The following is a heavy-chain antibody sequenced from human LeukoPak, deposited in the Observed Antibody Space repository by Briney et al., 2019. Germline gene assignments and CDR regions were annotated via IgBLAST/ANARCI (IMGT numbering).Heavy chain of an antibody. CDR1: GYTFTNFY. Sequence: ASVKVSCKASGYTFTNFYIHWVRQAPGQGLEWMGVINPSDGSTTYVQKFQGRVTMTRDTSTSTVYMDLSSLRSEDTALYYCARDMLARSASFDYWGQGTLVTVSS. V-gene: IGHV1-46*01. CDR2: INPSDGST. J-gene: IGHJ4*02. D-gene: IGHD3-10*02. CDR3: ARDMLARSASFDY.